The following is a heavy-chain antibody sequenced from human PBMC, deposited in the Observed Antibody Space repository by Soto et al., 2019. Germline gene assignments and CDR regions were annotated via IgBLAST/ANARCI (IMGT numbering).Heavy chain of an antibody. CDR3: GKKGLGFLATFWRGWYCHYAFDV. V-gene: IGHV3-23*01. J-gene: IGHJ3*01. CDR1: GFTFINYA. D-gene: IGHD3-3*01. Sequence: EVQLLESGGGLVQPGGSLRLSCAGSGFTFINYAMIWVRQAPGKGLEWVSTISGGGDGTYYADSVRGRFTISRDNSRNTVYLQMNSLGAGDTGVYYWGKKGLGFLATFWRGWYCHYAFDVWGQGTMVTVSS. CDR2: ISGGGDGT.